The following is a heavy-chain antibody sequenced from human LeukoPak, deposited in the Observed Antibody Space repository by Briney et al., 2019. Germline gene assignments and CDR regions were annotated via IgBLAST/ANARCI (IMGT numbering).Heavy chain of an antibody. Sequence: SETLSLTCTVSGGSISSYYWSWIRQPPGKGLEWIGYIYYSGSTNYNPSLKSRVTISVDTSKNQFSLKLSSVTAADTAVYYCARDRGYCSSTSCYDRDAFDIWGQGTMVTVSS. CDR2: IYYSGST. CDR1: GGSISSYY. D-gene: IGHD2-2*01. CDR3: ARDRGYCSSTSCYDRDAFDI. J-gene: IGHJ3*02. V-gene: IGHV4-59*01.